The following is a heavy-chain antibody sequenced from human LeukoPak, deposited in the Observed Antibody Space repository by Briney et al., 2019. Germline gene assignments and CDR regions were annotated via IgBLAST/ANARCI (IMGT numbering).Heavy chain of an antibody. Sequence: PGGALRLSCAASGFTFSSQWMYWVRQAPGKGLVWVSRVKSDGSITEYADSVKGRLTISRDNAKHTLYRQMNSLRAEDTAVYYCARGGLYGGSSLDSWGQGTLVTVSS. CDR1: GFTFSSQW. CDR3: ARGGLYGGSSLDS. V-gene: IGHV3-74*01. CDR2: VKSDGSIT. D-gene: IGHD6-6*01. J-gene: IGHJ4*02.